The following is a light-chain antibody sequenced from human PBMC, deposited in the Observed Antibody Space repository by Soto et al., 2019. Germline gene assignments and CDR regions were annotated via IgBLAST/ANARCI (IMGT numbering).Light chain of an antibody. CDR3: PTCVTGIHV. J-gene: IGLJ1*01. CDR2: LNSDGSH. V-gene: IGLV4-69*01. CDR1: SGHSSYA. Sequence: QSVLTQSPSASASLGASVKLTCTLSSGHSSYAIAWHQQQPEKGPRYLMKLNSDGSHSKGDGIPDRFSGSSSGAERYLTISSLQSEDEADYDCPTCVTGIHVFGTGTKVTVL.